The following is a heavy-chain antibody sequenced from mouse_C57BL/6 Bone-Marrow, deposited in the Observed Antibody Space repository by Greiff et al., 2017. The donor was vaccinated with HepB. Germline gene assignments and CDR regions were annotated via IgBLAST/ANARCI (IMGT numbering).Heavy chain of an antibody. D-gene: IGHD1-1*01. Sequence: QVQLKQPGAELVKPGASVKLSCKASGYTFTSYWMHWVKQRPGQGLEWIGMIHPNSGSTNYNEKFKGKATLTADKSSSTAYMELRSLTSEDSAVYFCARWYYGSSYNYWGQGTTLTVSS. J-gene: IGHJ2*01. CDR1: GYTFTSYW. V-gene: IGHV1-64*01. CDR3: ARWYYGSSYNY. CDR2: IHPNSGST.